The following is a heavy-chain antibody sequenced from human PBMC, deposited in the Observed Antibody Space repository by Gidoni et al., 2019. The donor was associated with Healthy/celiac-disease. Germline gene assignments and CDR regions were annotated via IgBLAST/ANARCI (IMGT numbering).Heavy chain of an antibody. V-gene: IGHV4-34*01. J-gene: IGHJ4*02. CDR1: GGSFSGYY. D-gene: IGHD2-2*01. CDR3: ARRPIVVVPAAKNAVVAAPFDY. Sequence: QVQLQQWGAGLLKPSETLSLTCAVYGGSFSGYYWSWIRQPPGKGLEWMGEINNSGSTNYNPALNSRVTISVATSKNQFSLKLGPVTAADTAVYYCARRPIVVVPAAKNAVVAAPFDYWGQGTLVTVSS. CDR2: INNSGST.